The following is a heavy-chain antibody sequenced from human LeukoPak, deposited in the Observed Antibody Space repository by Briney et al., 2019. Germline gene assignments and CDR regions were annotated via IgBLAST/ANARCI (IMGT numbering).Heavy chain of an antibody. J-gene: IGHJ5*02. D-gene: IGHD2-8*01. V-gene: IGHV4-39*01. Sequence: PSETLSLTCTVSGGSISSSSYYWGWIRQPPGKGLEWIGSIYYSGSTYYNPSLKSRVTISVDTSKNQFSLKLSSVTAADTAVYYCARKGGVMVYAIRAHNWFDPWGQGTLVTVSS. CDR3: ARKGGVMVYAIRAHNWFDP. CDR1: GGSISSSSYY. CDR2: IYYSGST.